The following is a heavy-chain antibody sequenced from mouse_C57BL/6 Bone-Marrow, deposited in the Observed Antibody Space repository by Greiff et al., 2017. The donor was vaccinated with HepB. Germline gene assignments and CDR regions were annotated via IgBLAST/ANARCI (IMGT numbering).Heavy chain of an antibody. CDR1: GYTFTSYW. CDR2: IDPSDSYT. D-gene: IGHD2-2*01. J-gene: IGHJ2*01. V-gene: IGHV1-69*01. CDR3: ARSGGLRGYFDY. Sequence: LQQPGAELVMPGASVKLSCKASGYTFTSYWMHWVKQRPGQGLEWIGEIDPSDSYTNYNQKFKGKSTLTVDKSSSTAYMQLSSLTSEDSAVYYCARSGGLRGYFDYWGQGTTLTVSS.